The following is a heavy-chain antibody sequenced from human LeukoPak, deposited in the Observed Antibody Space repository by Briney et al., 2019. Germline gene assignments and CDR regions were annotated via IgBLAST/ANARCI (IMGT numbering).Heavy chain of an antibody. V-gene: IGHV3-11*06. D-gene: IGHD7-27*01. CDR3: ARDSPGDPFDY. Sequence: GGSLRLSCAASGFTFSDYYMSWIRQAPGKGLEWVSYISSSSSYTNYADSVKGRFTISRDNAKNSLYLQMNSLRAEDTAVYYCARDSPGDPFDYWGQGTLVTVSS. J-gene: IGHJ4*02. CDR1: GFTFSDYY. CDR2: ISSSSSYT.